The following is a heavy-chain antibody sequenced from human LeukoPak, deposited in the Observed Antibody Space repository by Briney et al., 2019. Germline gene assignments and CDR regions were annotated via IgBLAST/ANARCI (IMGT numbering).Heavy chain of an antibody. CDR2: ISSSSRYI. CDR1: GLTFSAYS. CDR3: AKVLIADSYYDSTGAHDGFDM. D-gene: IGHD3-22*01. V-gene: IGHV3-21*06. J-gene: IGHJ3*02. Sequence: GGSLRLSCAVSGLTFSAYSMNWVRQAPGKGLEWLSSISSSSRYINYADSVKGRLSISRDNAKNSVFLQMNSLSAEDTAVYYCAKVLIADSYYDSTGAHDGFDMWGQGTMVTVSS.